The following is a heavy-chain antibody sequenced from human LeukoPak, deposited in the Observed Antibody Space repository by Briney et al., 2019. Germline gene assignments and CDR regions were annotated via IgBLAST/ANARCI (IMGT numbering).Heavy chain of an antibody. CDR2: IKSKISGETT. CDR1: GFSFSDAW. V-gene: IGHV3-15*05. J-gene: IGHJ4*02. CDR3: TTLSVAGV. D-gene: IGHD6-19*01. Sequence: GGSLRLSCAASGFSFSDAWMNWVRQAPGKGLEWVGRIKSKISGETTDYAAPVRGRFSISRDDSKSTLYLQMNSLKSEDTAVYYCTTLSVAGVWGQGTLVTVSS.